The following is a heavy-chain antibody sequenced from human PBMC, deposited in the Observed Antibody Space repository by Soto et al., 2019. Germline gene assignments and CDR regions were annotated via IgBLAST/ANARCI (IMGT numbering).Heavy chain of an antibody. J-gene: IGHJ4*02. V-gene: IGHV3-30*18. D-gene: IGHD5-18*01. CDR1: GFTFSSYG. Sequence: QVQLVESGGGVVQPGRSLRLSCAASGFTFSSYGMYWVRQAPGKGLEWVAVISYDGSNKYYADSVKGRFTISRDNSKNTLYLQMNSLRAEDTAVYYCAKDVGYSYGPDYWGQGTLVTVSS. CDR3: AKDVGYSYGPDY. CDR2: ISYDGSNK.